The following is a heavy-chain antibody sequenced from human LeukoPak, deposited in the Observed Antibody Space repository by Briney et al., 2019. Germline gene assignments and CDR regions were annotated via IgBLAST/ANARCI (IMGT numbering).Heavy chain of an antibody. CDR2: IYHSGST. V-gene: IGHV4-30-2*01. Sequence: SETLSLTCTVSGGSISSGGYYWSWIRQPPGKGLEWIGYIYHSGSTYYNPSLKSRVTISVDRSKNQFSLKLSSVTAADTAVYYCARSQAYCGGDCYGRLDYWGQGTLVTVSS. D-gene: IGHD2-21*02. CDR1: GGSISSGGYY. CDR3: ARSQAYCGGDCYGRLDY. J-gene: IGHJ4*02.